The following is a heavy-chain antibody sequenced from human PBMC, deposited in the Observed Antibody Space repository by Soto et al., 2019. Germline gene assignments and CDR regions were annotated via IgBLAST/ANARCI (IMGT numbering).Heavy chain of an antibody. V-gene: IGHV1-69*01. CDR2: IIPIFGTA. D-gene: IGHD2-2*01. CDR3: ASSMNGYCSSTSCYPPDY. Sequence: QVQLVQSGAEVKKPGSSVKVSCKASGGTFSSYASSWVRQAPGQGLEWMGGIIPIFGTANYAQKFQGRVTITADESTSTAYMELSSLRSEDTAVYYCASSMNGYCSSTSCYPPDYWGQGTLVTVSS. CDR1: GGTFSSYA. J-gene: IGHJ4*02.